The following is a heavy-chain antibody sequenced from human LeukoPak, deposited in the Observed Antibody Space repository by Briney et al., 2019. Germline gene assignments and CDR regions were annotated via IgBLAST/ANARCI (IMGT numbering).Heavy chain of an antibody. V-gene: IGHV4-34*01. D-gene: IGHD3-10*01. CDR1: GGSFSGYY. CDR2: INHSGST. Sequence: SETLSLTCAVYGGSFSGYYWSWIRQPPGKGLEWIGEINHSGSTNYNPSLKSQVTISVDTSKNQFSLKLSSVTAADTAVYYCARGPGTLRWGQGTLVTVSS. CDR3: ARGPGTLR. J-gene: IGHJ4*02.